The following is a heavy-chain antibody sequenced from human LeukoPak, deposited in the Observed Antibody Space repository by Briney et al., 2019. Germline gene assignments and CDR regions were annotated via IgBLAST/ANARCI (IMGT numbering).Heavy chain of an antibody. V-gene: IGHV3-53*01. J-gene: IGHJ6*03. CDR3: ARRGCRSTSCYDYYYYMDV. CDR1: GFTVSSNY. CDR2: IYSGGST. D-gene: IGHD2-2*01. Sequence: GSLRPSCAASGFTVSSNYMSWVRQAPRKGLEWVSVIYSGGSTYYADSVKGRFTISRDNSKNTLYLQMNSLRAEDTAVYYCARRGCRSTSCYDYYYYMDVWGKGTTVTVSS.